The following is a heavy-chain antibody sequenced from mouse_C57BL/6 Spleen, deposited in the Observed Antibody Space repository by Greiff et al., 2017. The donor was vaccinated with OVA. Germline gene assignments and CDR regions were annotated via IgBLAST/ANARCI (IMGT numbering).Heavy chain of an antibody. CDR2: ISYSGST. D-gene: IGHD1-2*01. V-gene: IGHV3-1*01. CDR1: GYSITSGYD. Sequence: VQLKESGPGMVKPSQSLSLTCTVTGYSITSGYDWHWIRHFPGNKLEWMGYISYSGSTNYNPSLKSRISITHDTSKNHFFLKLNSVTTEDTATYYCARDHYGGFAYWGQGTLVTVSA. CDR3: ARDHYGGFAY. J-gene: IGHJ3*01.